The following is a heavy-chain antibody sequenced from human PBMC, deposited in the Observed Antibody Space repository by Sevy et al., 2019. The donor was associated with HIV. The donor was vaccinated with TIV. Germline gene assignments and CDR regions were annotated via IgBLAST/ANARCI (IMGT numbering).Heavy chain of an antibody. CDR3: ARSPPVVVVPGAPSWFDP. CDR2: INESGTT. CDR1: DGSFSGYY. D-gene: IGHD2-2*01. J-gene: IGHJ5*02. V-gene: IGHV4-34*01. Sequence: PSETLSLTCAVHDGSFSGYYWNWIRQLPGKGLEWIGEINESGTTYYNPSLKSRVTISVDTSKKQFSLKLNSVTAVDSAVYFCARSPPVVVVPGAPSWFDPWGQGTLVTVSS.